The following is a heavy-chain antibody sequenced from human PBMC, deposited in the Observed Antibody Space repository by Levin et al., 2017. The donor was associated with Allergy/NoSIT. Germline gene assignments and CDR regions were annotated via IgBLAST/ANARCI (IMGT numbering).Heavy chain of an antibody. J-gene: IGHJ6*02. CDR3: AKDKRQAAGGFYGMDV. D-gene: IGHD6-13*01. Sequence: GGSLRLSCAASGFTFDDYAMHWVRQAPGKGLEWVSGICWNSGSIGYADSVKGRFTISRDNAKNSLYLQMNSLRAEDTALYYCAKDKRQAAGGFYGMDVWGQGTTVTVS. V-gene: IGHV3-9*01. CDR2: ICWNSGSI. CDR1: GFTFDDYA.